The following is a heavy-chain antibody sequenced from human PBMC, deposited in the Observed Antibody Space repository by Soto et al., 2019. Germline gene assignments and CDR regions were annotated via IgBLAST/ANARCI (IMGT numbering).Heavy chain of an antibody. CDR2: IKSDGSGT. Sequence: GGSLRLSCAASGFTFSSYWMHWVRQAPGKGLVWVSRIKSDGSGTYYADSVKGRFTISRDNAKNTLSLQMNSLRAEDTAVYYCARDRDSRGYNFLEYWGQGTLVTVSS. CDR3: ARDRDSRGYNFLEY. V-gene: IGHV3-74*01. D-gene: IGHD3-22*01. CDR1: GFTFSSYW. J-gene: IGHJ4*02.